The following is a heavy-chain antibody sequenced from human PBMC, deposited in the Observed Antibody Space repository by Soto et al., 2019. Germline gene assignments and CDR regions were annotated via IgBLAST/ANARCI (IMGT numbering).Heavy chain of an antibody. Sequence: GGSLRLSCEASGFTFSNCATSWVRQAPGKGLEWVSGISGTGRSTFYADSVKDRFTISRDNSKNTVYLEMTSLRAEDTAVYYCAKGNTSGWYFFDYWGQGTLVTVSS. CDR3: AKGNTSGWYFFDY. CDR2: ISGTGRST. D-gene: IGHD6-19*01. J-gene: IGHJ4*02. V-gene: IGHV3-23*01. CDR1: GFTFSNCA.